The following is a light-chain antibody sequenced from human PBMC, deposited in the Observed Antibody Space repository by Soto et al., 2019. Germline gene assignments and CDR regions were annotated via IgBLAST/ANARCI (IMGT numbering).Light chain of an antibody. J-gene: IGKJ1*01. CDR3: QQYNNWPPWT. CDR2: GAS. CDR1: QSVSSN. Sequence: EIVMTQSPATLSVSPGERATLSCRASQSVSSNSAWYQQKPGQAPRLLIYGASTRATGIPARFSGSGSGTEFTLTISSLQSEDFAVYYCQQYNNWPPWTFGQGTKVDIK. V-gene: IGKV3-15*01.